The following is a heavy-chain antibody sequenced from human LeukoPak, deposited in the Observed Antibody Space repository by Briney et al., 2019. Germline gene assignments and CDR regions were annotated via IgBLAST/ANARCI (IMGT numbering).Heavy chain of an antibody. CDR2: ISAGGGTI. J-gene: IGHJ4*02. D-gene: IGHD1-20*01. CDR1: GFTFFSYA. CDR3: ANLGNWNDVRDY. Sequence: GGSLRLSCAASGFTFFSYAMTWVRQAPGKGLEWVSAISAGGGTILYAGSVKGRFTISRDNSKNTLYLQMNSLRAEDTAVYYCANLGNWNDVRDYWGQGTLVTVSS. V-gene: IGHV3-23*01.